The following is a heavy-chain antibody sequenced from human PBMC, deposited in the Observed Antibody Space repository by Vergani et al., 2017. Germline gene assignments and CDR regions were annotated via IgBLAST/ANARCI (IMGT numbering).Heavy chain of an antibody. D-gene: IGHD3-10*01. CDR2: INPNSGST. CDR3: ARSYDYGSGSYYSFDP. Sequence: QVQLVQSGAEVKKPGASVKVSCKASGYTFTGYYMHWVRPAPGQGLEWMGWINPNSGSTNYAQKFQGRVTMTRDTAISTAYMELSRLRSDDTAVYYCARSYDYGSGSYYSFDPWGQGTLVTVSS. J-gene: IGHJ5*02. V-gene: IGHV1-2*02. CDR1: GYTFTGYY.